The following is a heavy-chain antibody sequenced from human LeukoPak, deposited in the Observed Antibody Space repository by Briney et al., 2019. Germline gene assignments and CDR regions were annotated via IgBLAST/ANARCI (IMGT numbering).Heavy chain of an antibody. CDR2: IIGSGGST. Sequence: GGTLRLSCAVSGFTFSSYDMSWVRQAPGKGLEWVSAIIGSGGSTYYADSVKGRFTISRDNAKNSLYLQMNSLRAEDTAVYYCAELGITMIGGVWGKGTTVTISS. D-gene: IGHD3-10*02. V-gene: IGHV3-23*01. J-gene: IGHJ6*04. CDR1: GFTFSSYD. CDR3: AELGITMIGGV.